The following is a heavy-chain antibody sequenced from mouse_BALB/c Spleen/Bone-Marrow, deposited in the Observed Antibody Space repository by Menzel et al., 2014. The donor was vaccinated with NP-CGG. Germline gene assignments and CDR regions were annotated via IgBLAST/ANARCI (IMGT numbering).Heavy chain of an antibody. Sequence: VQLQQSGAELVKPGASVKLSCTASGFNIKDTYMHWVKQRPEQGLEWIGRIDPANGNTKYDPKFQGKATITADTSSNPAYLQLSSRTSEDTAVYYCARSGDYGSSLAYWGQGTLVTVSA. J-gene: IGHJ3*01. CDR1: GFNIKDTY. CDR3: ARSGDYGSSLAY. CDR2: IDPANGNT. D-gene: IGHD1-1*01. V-gene: IGHV14-3*02.